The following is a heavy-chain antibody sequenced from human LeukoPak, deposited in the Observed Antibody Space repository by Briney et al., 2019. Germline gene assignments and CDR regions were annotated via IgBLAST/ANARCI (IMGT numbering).Heavy chain of an antibody. CDR2: IKQDGSET. V-gene: IGHV3-7*01. CDR1: GFAFSNYW. D-gene: IGHD2-2*01. J-gene: IGHJ4*02. CDR3: GSTNSFPY. Sequence: GESLRLSCAASGFAFSNYWMNWVRKAPGTGLEWVANIKQDGSETYYVDSVKGRFTISRDNAKNSLYLQMNSLRADDTALYYSGSTNSFPYWGQGPLVTVPS.